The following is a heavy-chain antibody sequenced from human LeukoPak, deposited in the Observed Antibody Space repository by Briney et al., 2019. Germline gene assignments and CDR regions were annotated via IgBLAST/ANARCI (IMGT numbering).Heavy chain of an antibody. V-gene: IGHV3-15*01. J-gene: IGHJ3*02. Sequence: PGGSLRLSCAASGFTFSNAWMSWVRQAPGKGLEWVGRIKSKTDGGTTDYAAPVKGRFTISRDDSKNTLYLQMNSLKTEDTAVYYCTTGFRKYYYDSSGYLKSAFDIWGQGQWSPSLQ. CDR2: IKSKTDGGTT. D-gene: IGHD3-22*01. CDR1: GFTFSNAW. CDR3: TTGFRKYYYDSSGYLKSAFDI.